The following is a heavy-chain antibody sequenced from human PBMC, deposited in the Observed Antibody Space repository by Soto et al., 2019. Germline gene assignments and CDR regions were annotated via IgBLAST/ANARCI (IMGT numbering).Heavy chain of an antibody. J-gene: IGHJ4*02. D-gene: IGHD3-10*01. CDR1: GFTFDDYA. Sequence: EVQLVESGGGLVQPGRSLRLSCAASGFTFDDYAMHWVRQAPGKGLEWVSGISWNSGRVAYADSVKGRFTLSRDNAKNPLYLQMNSLRPEDTALYYCAKDKEPGRFGELTIDYWGQGTLVTVSS. CDR2: ISWNSGRV. V-gene: IGHV3-9*01. CDR3: AKDKEPGRFGELTIDY.